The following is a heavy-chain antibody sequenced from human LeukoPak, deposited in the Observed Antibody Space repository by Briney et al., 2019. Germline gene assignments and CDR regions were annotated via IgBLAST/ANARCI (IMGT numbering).Heavy chain of an antibody. Sequence: GSLKLLLSASGIPFSCYGLHWVRQAPGKGPGGVAVISYDGSNKYYADSVKGRFTISRDNSKNTLYLQMNSLRAEDTAVYYCAKEVLYCSGGSCYDYWGQGTLVTVSS. CDR2: ISYDGSNK. CDR3: AKEVLYCSGGSCYDY. V-gene: IGHV3-30*18. J-gene: IGHJ4*02. CDR1: GIPFSCYG. D-gene: IGHD2-15*01.